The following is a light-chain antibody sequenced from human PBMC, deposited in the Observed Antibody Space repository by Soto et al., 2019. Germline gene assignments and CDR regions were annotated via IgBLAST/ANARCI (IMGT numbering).Light chain of an antibody. J-gene: IGKJ2*01. CDR1: ESISNW. CDR3: KQYESRYT. Sequence: DIQMTQSPSTLSASVGDRVTITCRATESISNWLAWYQQKPGKAPKLLIYKASSLESGVPSRFSCSGSGTEFPLTTTGLQAADCATSYSKQYESRYTLCQGSKGDIK. CDR2: KAS. V-gene: IGKV1-5*03.